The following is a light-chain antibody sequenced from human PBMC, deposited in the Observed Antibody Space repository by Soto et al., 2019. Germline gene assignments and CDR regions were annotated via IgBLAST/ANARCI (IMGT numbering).Light chain of an antibody. CDR2: NAA. V-gene: IGKV3-20*01. CDR1: QTIASNF. J-gene: IGKJ1*01. Sequence: IVLTQSPGTLSLSPGERASLSCRASQTIASNFIAWYQQRPGQAPRLLIYNAASRATGVPARFSGSGSGTDFSLTITRVEPDDFAVYYCQQYARSPRTFGQGTKLEMK. CDR3: QQYARSPRT.